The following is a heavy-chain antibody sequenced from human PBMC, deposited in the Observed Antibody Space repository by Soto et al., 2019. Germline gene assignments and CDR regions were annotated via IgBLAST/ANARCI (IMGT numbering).Heavy chain of an antibody. CDR3: ARLLLWFGELPLYYFDY. CDR1: GGSFSSYY. D-gene: IGHD3-10*01. Sequence: PSETLSLTCAVYGGSFSSYYWGWIRQPPGKGLEWIGSIYYSGSTYYNPSLKSRVTISVDTSKNQFSLKLSSVTAADTAVYYCARLLLWFGELPLYYFDYWGQGTLVTVSS. CDR2: IYYSGST. V-gene: IGHV4-39*01. J-gene: IGHJ4*02.